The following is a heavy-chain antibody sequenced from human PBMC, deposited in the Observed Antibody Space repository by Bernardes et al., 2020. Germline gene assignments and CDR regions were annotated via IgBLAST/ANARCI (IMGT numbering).Heavy chain of an antibody. CDR2: IKQDVSEK. D-gene: IGHD3-22*01. CDR1: GFTSSSYW. CDR3: ARDEYYYDSSGYYGFDY. V-gene: IGHV3-7*03. J-gene: IGHJ4*02. Sequence: GGSLRLSCAVSGFTSSSYWMSWVRQAPGKGLEWVANIKQDVSEKYHVDYVKGRFTISRDNSKKSLYLQMNSLRAEDTDVYYCARDEYYYDSSGYYGFDYWGQGTMVTVSS.